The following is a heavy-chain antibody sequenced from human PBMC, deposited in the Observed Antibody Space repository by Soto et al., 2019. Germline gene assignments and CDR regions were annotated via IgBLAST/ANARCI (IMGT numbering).Heavy chain of an antibody. V-gene: IGHV1-46*03. CDR1: GYTFTTYG. Sequence: GASVKVSCKASGYTFTTYGIIWVRQAPGQGLEWMGIINPSDGTTTYAQKFQGRVSMTRDKSTSTLYMELSSLSSEDTALYYCATGFYDILPGVVSFDYWGQGPLVTVSS. J-gene: IGHJ4*02. D-gene: IGHD3-9*01. CDR2: INPSDGTT. CDR3: ATGFYDILPGVVSFDY.